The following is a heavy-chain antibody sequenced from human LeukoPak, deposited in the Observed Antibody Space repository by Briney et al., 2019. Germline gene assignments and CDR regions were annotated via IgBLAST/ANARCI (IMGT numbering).Heavy chain of an antibody. CDR1: GGTFSSYA. V-gene: IGHV1-69*06. Sequence: GASVKVSCKASGGTFSSYAISWVRQGPGQGLEWMGGIIPIFGTANYAQKFQGRVTITADKSTSTAYMELSSLRSEDTAVYYCARDRGGWLQFGGVFDYWGQGTLVTVSS. J-gene: IGHJ4*02. D-gene: IGHD5-24*01. CDR2: IIPIFGTA. CDR3: ARDRGGWLQFGGVFDY.